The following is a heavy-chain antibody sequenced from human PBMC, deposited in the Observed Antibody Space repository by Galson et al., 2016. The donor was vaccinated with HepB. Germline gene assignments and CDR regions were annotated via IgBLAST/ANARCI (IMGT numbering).Heavy chain of an antibody. CDR3: ARKGGIYSPWGY. D-gene: IGHD3-10*01. Sequence: LRLSCAASGFTFSTYSMDWVRQAPGKGLEWISYISTSSSTIYYADSVKGRFTISRDDATNSLYLQMNSLRAEDTAVYYCARKGGIYSPWGYWGQGTLVTVSS. CDR2: ISTSSSTI. CDR1: GFTFSTYS. V-gene: IGHV3-48*01. J-gene: IGHJ4*02.